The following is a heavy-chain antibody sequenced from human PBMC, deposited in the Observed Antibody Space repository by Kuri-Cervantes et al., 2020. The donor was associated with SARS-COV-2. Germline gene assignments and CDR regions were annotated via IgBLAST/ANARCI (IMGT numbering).Heavy chain of an antibody. V-gene: IGHV1-18*01. J-gene: IGHJ6*02. D-gene: IGHD1-1*01. CDR3: ARVEATYSYGMNV. CDR1: GYTFNTYG. CDR2: SSTYNGYT. Sequence: ASVKVSCKASGYTFNTYGISWVRQAPGQGLEWMGWSSTYNGYTNYEQKFQGRVTMTTDTSTSTAYMELRSLRSDDTAVYYCARVEATYSYGMNVWGQGTTVTVSS.